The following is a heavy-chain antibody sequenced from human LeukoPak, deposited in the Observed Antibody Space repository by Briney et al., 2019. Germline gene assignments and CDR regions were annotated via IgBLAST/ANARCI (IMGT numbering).Heavy chain of an antibody. CDR1: GFTFSSYW. CDR3: ARGYCSGGSCSGWGS. CDR2: IKTDGSST. Sequence: GGSLRLSCEASGFTFSSYWMHWVRHSPGKGLVWVSGIKTDGSSTRYADSVKGRFTISRDNAKNTLYLQMNSLRAEDTAVYYCARGYCSGGSCSGWGSWGQGTLVTVSS. D-gene: IGHD2-15*01. V-gene: IGHV3-74*01. J-gene: IGHJ5*02.